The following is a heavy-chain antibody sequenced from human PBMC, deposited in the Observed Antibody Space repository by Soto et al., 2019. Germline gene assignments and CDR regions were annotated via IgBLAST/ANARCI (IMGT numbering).Heavy chain of an antibody. CDR3: ARSRTVPLNWFDP. J-gene: IGHJ5*02. CDR2: IYYSGST. CDR1: GGSISSYY. D-gene: IGHD2-2*01. V-gene: IGHV4-59*01. Sequence: QVQLQESGPGLVKPSETLSLTCTVSGGSISSYYWSWIRQPPGKGLEWIGYIYYSGSTNYNPSLKSRVTISVDTSKNQFSLKLSSVTAADTAVYYCARSRTVPLNWFDPWGQGTLVTVSS.